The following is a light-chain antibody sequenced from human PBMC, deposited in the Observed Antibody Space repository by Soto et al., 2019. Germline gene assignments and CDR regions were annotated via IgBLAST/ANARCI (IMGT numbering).Light chain of an antibody. CDR1: ENINQN. CDR2: GAS. CDR3: QQYGSSPIT. J-gene: IGKJ5*01. Sequence: VRTRAPATLCVAPGGGATLSCRATENINQNLAWYQQKPGQAPRLLIHGASYRATGIPDRFSGSGSGTDSPITTSRMEPEDLPAYYCQQYGSSPITFGQGTRLEIK. V-gene: IGKV3-20*01.